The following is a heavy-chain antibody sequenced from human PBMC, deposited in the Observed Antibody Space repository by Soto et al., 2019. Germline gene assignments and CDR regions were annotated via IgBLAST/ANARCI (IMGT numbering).Heavy chain of an antibody. V-gene: IGHV3-33*01. CDR2: IWYDGSNK. D-gene: IGHD6-13*01. CDR1: GFTFSSYG. CDR3: ARNSRGRIAAAETNDY. Sequence: QVQLVESGGGVVQPGRSLRLSCAASGFTFSSYGMHWVRQAPGKGLEWVAVIWYDGSNKYYADSVKGRFTISRDNSKNTLYLQMNSLRAEDTAVYYCARNSRGRIAAAETNDYWGQGTLVTVSS. J-gene: IGHJ4*02.